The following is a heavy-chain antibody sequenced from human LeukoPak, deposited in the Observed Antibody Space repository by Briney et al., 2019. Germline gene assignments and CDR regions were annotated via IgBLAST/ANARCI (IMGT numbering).Heavy chain of an antibody. D-gene: IGHD1-26*01. CDR2: ISYDGSNK. J-gene: IGHJ4*02. CDR1: GFTFISSA. CDR3: ARDFGDEEELLTFDY. V-gene: IGHV3-30-3*01. Sequence: SCKASGFTFISSAMHWVRQAPGKGLEWVAVISYDGSNKYYADSVKGRFTISRDNSKNTLYLQMNSLRAEDTAVYYCARDFGDEEELLTFDYWGQGTLVTVSS.